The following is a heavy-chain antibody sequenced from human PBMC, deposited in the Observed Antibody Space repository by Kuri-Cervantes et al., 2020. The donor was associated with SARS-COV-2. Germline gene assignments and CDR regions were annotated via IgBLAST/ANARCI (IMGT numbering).Heavy chain of an antibody. CDR3: ARVSENDYIWGSYRWYFDY. D-gene: IGHD3-16*02. Sequence: SETLSLTCTVSGGSISSGGYYWSWIRQHPGKGLEWIGYIYYSGSTYYNPSLKSRVTISVDTSKNQFSLKLSSVTAADTAVYYCARVSENDYIWGSYRWYFDYWGQGTLVTVSS. J-gene: IGHJ4*02. CDR1: GGSISSGGYY. CDR2: IYYSGST. V-gene: IGHV4-31*03.